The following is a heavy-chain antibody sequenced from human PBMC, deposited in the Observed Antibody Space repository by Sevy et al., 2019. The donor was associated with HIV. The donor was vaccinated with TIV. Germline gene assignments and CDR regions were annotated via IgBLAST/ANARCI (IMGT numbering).Heavy chain of an antibody. D-gene: IGHD4-17*01. CDR2: ISGSDTTI. CDR1: GFTFSIYV. Sequence: GGSLRLSCAASGFTFSIYVIHWIRQAPGKGLEWVSYISGSDTTIYYADSVKGRFSICRDNAKNSLYPQMHSLRAEDTAVYYCARDHVKDGDLGDYYYYAMDVWGQGTTVTVSS. V-gene: IGHV3-11*01. J-gene: IGHJ6*02. CDR3: ARDHVKDGDLGDYYYYAMDV.